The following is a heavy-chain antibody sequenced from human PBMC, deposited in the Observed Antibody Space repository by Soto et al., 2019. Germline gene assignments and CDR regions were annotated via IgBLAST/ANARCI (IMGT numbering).Heavy chain of an antibody. V-gene: IGHV3-9*01. CDR2: ISWNSGSI. CDR3: AKDMPRYSSSGRCFDY. J-gene: IGHJ4*02. D-gene: IGHD6-6*01. Sequence: EVQLVESGGGLVQPGRSLRLSCAASGFTFDDYAMHWVRQAPGKGLEWVSGISWNSGSIGYADSVKGRFTISRDNAKNSLYLQMNRLRAEDTALYYCAKDMPRYSSSGRCFDYWGQGTLVTVSS. CDR1: GFTFDDYA.